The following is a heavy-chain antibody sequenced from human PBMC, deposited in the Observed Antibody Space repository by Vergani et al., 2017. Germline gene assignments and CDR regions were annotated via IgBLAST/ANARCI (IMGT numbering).Heavy chain of an antibody. J-gene: IGHJ5*02. CDR3: AHRPVAAAGIVWFDP. CDR1: GFSLSTSGVG. D-gene: IGHD6-13*01. Sequence: QITLKESGPTLVKPTQTLTLTCTFSGFSLSTSGVGVGWIRQPPGKALEWLALIYWDDDKRYSPYLKSRLTITKDTSKNQVVLTMTDMDPVDTATYYCAHRPVAAAGIVWFDPWGQGTLVTVSA. CDR2: IYWDDDK. V-gene: IGHV2-5*02.